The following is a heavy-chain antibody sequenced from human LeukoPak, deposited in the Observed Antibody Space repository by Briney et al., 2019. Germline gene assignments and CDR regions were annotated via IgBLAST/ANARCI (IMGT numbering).Heavy chain of an antibody. V-gene: IGHV3-23*01. Sequence: GGSLRLSCAASELTFSSYAMSWVRQAPGKGLEWVSAITGSGGSTYYADSVKGRFTISRDNSKNTLYLQMNSLRAEDTAVYYCAKRDSSGWYYYYYYMDVWGKGTTVTVSS. D-gene: IGHD6-19*01. J-gene: IGHJ6*03. CDR2: ITGSGGST. CDR3: AKRDSSGWYYYYYYMDV. CDR1: ELTFSSYA.